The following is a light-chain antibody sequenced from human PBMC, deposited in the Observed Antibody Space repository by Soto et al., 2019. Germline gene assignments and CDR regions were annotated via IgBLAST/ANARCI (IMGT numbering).Light chain of an antibody. Sequence: DIVMTQSPATLSVSPGERVTLSCRASQRVSGRLAWYQQKPGQPPRLLVYGASIRASGIPARFSGSGSGTEFTLTISSLQSEDFAVYYCHQYNHGPPYTFGQGTKLEIK. J-gene: IGKJ2*01. V-gene: IGKV3-15*01. CDR2: GAS. CDR1: QRVSGR. CDR3: HQYNHGPPYT.